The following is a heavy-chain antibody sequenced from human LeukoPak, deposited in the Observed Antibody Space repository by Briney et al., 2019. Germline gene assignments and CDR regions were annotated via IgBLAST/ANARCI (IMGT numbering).Heavy chain of an antibody. Sequence: GRSLRLSCAASGFTFSSYGMHWVRQAPGKGLEWVAVIWYDGSNKYYADSVEGRFTISRDNSKNTLYLQMNSLRAEDTAVYYCARALGVPALNWFDPWGQGTLVTVSS. CDR2: IWYDGSNK. CDR1: GFTFSSYG. D-gene: IGHD3-10*01. V-gene: IGHV3-33*01. CDR3: ARALGVPALNWFDP. J-gene: IGHJ5*02.